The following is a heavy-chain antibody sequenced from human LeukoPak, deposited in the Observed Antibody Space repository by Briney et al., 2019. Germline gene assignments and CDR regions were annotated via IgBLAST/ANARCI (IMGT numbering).Heavy chain of an antibody. CDR3: ARGYVPNYFDY. CDR2: INHSGST. J-gene: IGHJ4*02. V-gene: IGHV4-34*01. Sequence: SGTLSLTCAVYGGSFSGYYWSWIRQPPGKGLEWIGEINHSGSTNYSPSLKSRVTISVDTSKNQFSLKLSSVTAADTAVYYCARGYVPNYFDYWGQGTLVTVSS. D-gene: IGHD3-10*02. CDR1: GGSFSGYY.